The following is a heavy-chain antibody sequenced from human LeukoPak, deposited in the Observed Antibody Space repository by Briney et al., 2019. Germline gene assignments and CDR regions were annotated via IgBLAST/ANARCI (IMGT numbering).Heavy chain of an antibody. V-gene: IGHV1-69*13. CDR1: GYTFTSYG. CDR3: ARDIRYDFWSGYYSFYGMDV. CDR2: IIPIFGTA. J-gene: IGHJ6*02. D-gene: IGHD3-3*01. Sequence: SVKVSCKASGYTFTSYGISWVRQAPGQGLEWMGGIIPIFGTANYAQKFQGRVTITADESTSTAYMELSSLRSEDTAVYYCARDIRYDFWSGYYSFYGMDVWGQGTTVTVSS.